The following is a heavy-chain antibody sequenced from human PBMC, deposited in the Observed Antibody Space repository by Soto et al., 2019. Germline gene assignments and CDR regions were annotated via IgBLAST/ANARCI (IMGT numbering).Heavy chain of an antibody. CDR1: GGSISSGGYY. J-gene: IGHJ2*01. V-gene: IGHV4-31*03. CDR2: IYYSGST. Sequence: SETLSLTCTVSGGSISSGGYYWSWIRQHPGKGLEWIGYIYYSGSTYYNTSLKSRVTISVDTSKNQFSLKLSSVTAADTAVYYCARDLSTGWYFDLWGRGTLVTVSS. D-gene: IGHD2-8*02. CDR3: ARDLSTGWYFDL.